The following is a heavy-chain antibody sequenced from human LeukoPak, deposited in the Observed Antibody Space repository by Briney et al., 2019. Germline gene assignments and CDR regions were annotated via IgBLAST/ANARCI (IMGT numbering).Heavy chain of an antibody. CDR2: ISSSSSYI. CDR3: ARDLEGLVTAMGY. J-gene: IGHJ4*02. CDR1: GFTFSSYS. D-gene: IGHD2-21*02. Sequence: GGSLRLSCAASGFTFSSYSMNWVRQAPGKGLEWVSSISSSSSYIYYADSVKGRFTISRDTSKSTLNLQMNSLRAEDTAVYYCARDLEGLVTAMGYWGQGTLVTVSS. V-gene: IGHV3-21*01.